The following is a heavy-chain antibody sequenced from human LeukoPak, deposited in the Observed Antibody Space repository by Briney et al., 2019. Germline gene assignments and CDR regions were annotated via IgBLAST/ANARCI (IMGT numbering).Heavy chain of an antibody. Sequence: GESLKISCKGSGYSFTSYWIGWVRQMPGKGLEWMGIIYPGDSDTRYSPSFQGQVTISADKSISTAYLQWSSLKASDTAMYYCARQYYYDSSGYYWFDPWGQGTLVTVSS. D-gene: IGHD3-22*01. CDR1: GYSFTSYW. CDR2: IYPGDSDT. V-gene: IGHV5-51*01. J-gene: IGHJ5*02. CDR3: ARQYYYDSSGYYWFDP.